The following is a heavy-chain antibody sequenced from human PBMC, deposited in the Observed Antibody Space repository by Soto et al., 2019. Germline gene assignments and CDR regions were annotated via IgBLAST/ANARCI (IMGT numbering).Heavy chain of an antibody. Sequence: SETLSLTCTVSGGSISSGGYYWSWIRQHPGKGLEWIGYIYYSGSTYYNPSLKSRVTISVDTSKNQFSLKLSSVTAADTAVYYCARDVAASSFNYFDYWGHGTLVTVSS. CDR2: IYYSGST. CDR1: GGSISSGGYY. CDR3: ARDVAASSFNYFDY. V-gene: IGHV4-31*03. D-gene: IGHD3-3*02. J-gene: IGHJ4*01.